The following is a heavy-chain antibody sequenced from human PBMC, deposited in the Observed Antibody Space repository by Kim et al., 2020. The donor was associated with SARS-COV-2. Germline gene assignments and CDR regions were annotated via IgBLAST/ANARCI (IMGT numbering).Heavy chain of an antibody. Sequence: KCNTSLESRVTISVDTVKNQFSLKLSSVTAADTAVYYCAREGSGSYLADYWGQGTLVTVCS. J-gene: IGHJ4*02. V-gene: IGHV4-34*01. CDR3: AREGSGSYLADY. D-gene: IGHD3-10*01.